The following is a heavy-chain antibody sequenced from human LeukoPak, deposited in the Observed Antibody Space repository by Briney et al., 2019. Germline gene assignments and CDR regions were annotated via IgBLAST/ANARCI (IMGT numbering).Heavy chain of an antibody. CDR1: GFTFSNYG. CDR2: ISGSGGST. D-gene: IGHD5-24*01. CDR3: AKSGYNRFDY. J-gene: IGHJ4*02. V-gene: IGHV3-23*01. Sequence: GGSLRLSCAASGFTFSNYGMNWVRQAPGKGLEWVSAISGSGGSTYYADSVKGRFTISRDNSKNTLYLQMNSLRAEDTAVYYCAKSGYNRFDYWGQGTLGTVSS.